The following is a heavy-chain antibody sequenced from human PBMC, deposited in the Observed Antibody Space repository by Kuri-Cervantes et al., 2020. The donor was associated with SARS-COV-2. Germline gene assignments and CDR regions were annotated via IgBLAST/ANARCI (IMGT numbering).Heavy chain of an antibody. CDR2: ISYDGSNK. D-gene: IGHD2-2*02. Sequence: GESLKISCAASGFTFSSYAMHWVRQAPGKGLEWVAVISYDGSNKYYADSVKGRFTISRDNSKKTLYLQMNSLRAEDTAVYYCARGPRWANIVVVPAAIGGDYWGQGTLVTVSS. J-gene: IGHJ4*02. CDR3: ARGPRWANIVVVPAAIGGDY. CDR1: GFTFSSYA. V-gene: IGHV3-30-3*01.